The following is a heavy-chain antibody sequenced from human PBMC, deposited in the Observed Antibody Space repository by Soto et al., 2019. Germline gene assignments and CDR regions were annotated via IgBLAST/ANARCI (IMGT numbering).Heavy chain of an antibody. CDR2: IYYSGST. Sequence: SEPLSLTCTVSGGSVSSGSYYWSWTRQPPGKGLEWIGYIYYSGSTNYNPSLKSRVTISVDTSKNQFSLKLSSVTAADTAVYYCARDGWAYYYDSSGYSVWGQGTTVT. CDR3: ARDGWAYYYDSSGYSV. J-gene: IGHJ6*02. D-gene: IGHD3-22*01. V-gene: IGHV4-61*01. CDR1: GGSVSSGSYY.